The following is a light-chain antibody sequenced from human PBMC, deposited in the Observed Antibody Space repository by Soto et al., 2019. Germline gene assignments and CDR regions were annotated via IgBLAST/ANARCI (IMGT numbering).Light chain of an antibody. J-gene: IGLJ1*01. Sequence: QSVLTQPPSVSGAPGQRITISCTGSSSNIGAGYYVSWYQQVPGTAPKLLIYGNSDRPSGVPDRFSGSKSGTSASLAITGLQAEDEADYYCQSYDSRLSGSVFGTGTKLTVL. V-gene: IGLV1-40*01. CDR2: GNS. CDR3: QSYDSRLSGSV. CDR1: SSNIGAGYY.